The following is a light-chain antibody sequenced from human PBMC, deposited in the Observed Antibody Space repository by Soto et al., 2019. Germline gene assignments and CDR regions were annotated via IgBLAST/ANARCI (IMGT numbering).Light chain of an antibody. V-gene: IGKV3-20*01. CDR2: GAS. Sequence: EIVMTQSPATLSVSPGERATLSCRASQSVSSGYLAWYQQKPGQAPRLLIYGASSRATGIPDRFSGSGSGTDFTLTISRLEPEDFAVYYCQQYGTTFGQGTKVDI. CDR3: QQYGTT. J-gene: IGKJ1*01. CDR1: QSVSSGY.